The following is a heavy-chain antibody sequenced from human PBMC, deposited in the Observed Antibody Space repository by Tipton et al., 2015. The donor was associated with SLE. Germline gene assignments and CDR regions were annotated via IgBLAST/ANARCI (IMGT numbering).Heavy chain of an antibody. D-gene: IGHD2-2*02. Sequence: TLSLTCTVSGGSISSYYWSWIRQPPGKGLEWIGYIYYSGSTNYNPSLKSRVTISVDTSKNQFSLKLSSVTAADTAVYYCARDLYQDYSRHWYFDLWGRGTLVTVSS. CDR3: ARDLYQDYSRHWYFDL. J-gene: IGHJ2*01. CDR1: GGSISSYY. V-gene: IGHV4-59*01. CDR2: IYYSGST.